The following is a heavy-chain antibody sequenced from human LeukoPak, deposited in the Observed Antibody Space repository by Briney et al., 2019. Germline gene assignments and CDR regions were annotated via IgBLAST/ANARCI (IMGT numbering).Heavy chain of an antibody. CDR1: GGTFSSYA. CDR2: IIPIFGTA. D-gene: IGHD6-6*01. Sequence: SVKVSCKASGGTFSSYAISWVRQAPGQGLEWMGGIIPIFGTANYAQKFQGRVTITTDESTSTAYMELSSLRSEDTAVYYCARDSGSSSSGFDPWAREPWSPSPQ. J-gene: IGHJ5*02. V-gene: IGHV1-69*05. CDR3: ARDSGSSSSGFDP.